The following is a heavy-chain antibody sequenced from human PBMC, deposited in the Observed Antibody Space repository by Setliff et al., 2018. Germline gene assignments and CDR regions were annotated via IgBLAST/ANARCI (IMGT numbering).Heavy chain of an antibody. Sequence: SETLSLTCTVSGGSISRSSYNWGWIRQPPGKGLEWIGSIYYSGSTYYNPSLKSRVTISVDTSKNQFSLRLSSVTAADTAVYYCARAAGYSSSWYHYYYGMDVWGQGTTVTVSS. CDR2: IYYSGST. CDR1: GGSISRSSYN. V-gene: IGHV4-39*01. CDR3: ARAAGYSSSWYHYYYGMDV. D-gene: IGHD6-13*01. J-gene: IGHJ6*02.